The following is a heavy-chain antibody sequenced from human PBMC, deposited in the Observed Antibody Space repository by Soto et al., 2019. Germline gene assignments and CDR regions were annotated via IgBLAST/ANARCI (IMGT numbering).Heavy chain of an antibody. D-gene: IGHD2-8*02. V-gene: IGHV4-34*01. CDR2: INHSGST. J-gene: IGHJ4*02. Sequence: QVQLQQWGAGLLKPSETLSLTCAVYGGSFSGYYWTWIRQPPGTGLEWIGEINHSGSTHYNPSLKSRVTISAATSENQFSLKLTSVTAADTAVYYCARDKITGLFDYWGQGTLVTVSS. CDR1: GGSFSGYY. CDR3: ARDKITGLFDY.